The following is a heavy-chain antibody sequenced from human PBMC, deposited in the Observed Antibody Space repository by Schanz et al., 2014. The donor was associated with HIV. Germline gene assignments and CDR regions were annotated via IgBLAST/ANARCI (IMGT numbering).Heavy chain of an antibody. CDR1: GFIFDDYA. Sequence: EVQLLESGGGLVQPGRSLRLSCAASGFIFDDYAMHWVRQAPGKGLEWVSGITWNSETRGYADSVKGRFTISRDNAKNSLYLQMNSLRAEDTALYYCAKDRGVVSGMVTNYYYGMDVWGQGTTVTVSS. V-gene: IGHV3-9*01. CDR2: ITWNSETR. J-gene: IGHJ6*02. CDR3: AKDRGVVSGMVTNYYYGMDV. D-gene: IGHD5-18*01.